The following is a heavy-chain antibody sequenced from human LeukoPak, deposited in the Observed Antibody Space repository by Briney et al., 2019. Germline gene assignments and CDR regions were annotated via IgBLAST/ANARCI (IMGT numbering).Heavy chain of an antibody. Sequence: PGGSLRLSCAASGFTFGSYWMSWVRQAPGKGLEWVANIKQDGSEKYYVDSVKGRFTISRDNAKNSLYLQMDSLRAEDTAVYYCARDSYYDPIWGQGTLVTVSS. V-gene: IGHV3-7*01. CDR3: ARDSYYDPI. CDR2: IKQDGSEK. J-gene: IGHJ4*02. D-gene: IGHD3-22*01. CDR1: GFTFGSYW.